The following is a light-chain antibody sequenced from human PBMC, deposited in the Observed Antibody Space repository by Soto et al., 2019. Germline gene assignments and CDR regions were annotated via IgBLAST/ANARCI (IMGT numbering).Light chain of an antibody. CDR2: DAS. J-gene: IGKJ1*01. CDR1: QNIRSR. CDR3: QQYHSYWT. Sequence: DFQMTQSPSTLSASVGDRVTITCRASQNIRSRLAWFQQKPGKAPKLLLYDASSLESGVPQRFSGSGSGTEFTRTISSLQTDEFSTDYCQQYHSYWTFGQGTKVE. V-gene: IGKV1-5*01.